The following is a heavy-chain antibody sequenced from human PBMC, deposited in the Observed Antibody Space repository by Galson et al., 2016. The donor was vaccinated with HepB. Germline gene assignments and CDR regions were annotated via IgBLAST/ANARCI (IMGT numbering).Heavy chain of an antibody. J-gene: IGHJ4*02. CDR3: ARGSAGGPVEWAYLHLNF. Sequence: SLRLSCAASGITFRDFNMNWIRQAPGKGPEWVSPISSSSVDTYYADSVKGRFSISRDDSTNSLFLQLNSLRDADTAVYYCARGSAGGPVEWAYLHLNFWGQVFLVTVAS. CDR2: ISSSSVDT. V-gene: IGHV3-21*04. CDR1: GITFRDFN. D-gene: IGHD3-3*01.